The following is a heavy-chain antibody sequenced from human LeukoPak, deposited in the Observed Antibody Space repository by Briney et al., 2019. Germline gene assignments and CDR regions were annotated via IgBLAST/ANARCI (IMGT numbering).Heavy chain of an antibody. CDR1: GFTVSSNY. D-gene: IGHD3-3*01. CDR3: AKAVDYDFWSGSPTSAFDI. V-gene: IGHV3-53*01. J-gene: IGHJ3*02. CDR2: IYSGGST. Sequence: GGSLRLSCAASGFTVSSNYMSWVRQAPGKGLEWGSVIYSGGSTYYADSVKGRFTISRDNSKNTLYLQMNSLRAEDTAVYYCAKAVDYDFWSGSPTSAFDIWGQGTMVTVSS.